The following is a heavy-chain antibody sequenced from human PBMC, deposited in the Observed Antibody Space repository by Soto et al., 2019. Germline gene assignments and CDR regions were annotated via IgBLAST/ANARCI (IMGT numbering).Heavy chain of an antibody. CDR2: IIPIFGTA. D-gene: IGHD5-12*01. J-gene: IGHJ6*02. CDR1: VGTFSNYA. V-gene: IGHV1-69*13. CDR3: SRGRGYSGYDFVRVYYYGMDV. Sequence: GASVKVSCKASVGTFSNYAISWVREAPGQGLELMGGIIPIFGTANYAQKFQGRVRIPADESTSTAYMVLSKLRSEDTAVYYCSRGRGYSGYDFVRVYYYGMDVWGQGTTVTVYS.